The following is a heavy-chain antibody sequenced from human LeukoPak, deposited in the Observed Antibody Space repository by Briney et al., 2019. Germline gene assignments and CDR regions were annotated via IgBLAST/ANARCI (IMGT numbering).Heavy chain of an antibody. Sequence: GGSLRLSCAASGFTFSSYWMHWVRQAPGKGLVWVSRIKTDGSSTSYADSVKGRFTISRDNAKNTLYLQLDSLRAEDTAVYYCAKNHERGRYDSFDVWAQGSWVTVSS. V-gene: IGHV3-74*01. CDR3: AKNHERGRYDSFDV. CDR1: GFTFSSYW. CDR2: IKTDGSST. J-gene: IGHJ3*01. D-gene: IGHD3-16*02.